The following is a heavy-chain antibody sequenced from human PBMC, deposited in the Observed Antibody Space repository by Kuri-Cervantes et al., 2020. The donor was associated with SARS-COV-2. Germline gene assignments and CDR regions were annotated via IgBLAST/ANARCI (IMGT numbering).Heavy chain of an antibody. J-gene: IGHJ6*02. Sequence: GESLKISCAASGSTFSSYAMHWVRQAPGKGLEWVAVISYDGSNKYYADSVKGRFTISRDNSKNTLYLQMNSLRAEDTAVYYCASRFWSGYYQPYYYYGMDVWGQGTTVTVSS. D-gene: IGHD3-3*01. CDR3: ASRFWSGYYQPYYYYGMDV. V-gene: IGHV3-30-3*01. CDR2: ISYDGSNK. CDR1: GSTFSSYA.